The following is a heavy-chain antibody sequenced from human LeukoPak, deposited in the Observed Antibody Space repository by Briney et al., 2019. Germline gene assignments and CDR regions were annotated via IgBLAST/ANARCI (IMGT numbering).Heavy chain of an antibody. Sequence: SETLSLTCAVYGASFSDYYWSWIRQPPGKGLEWIGEINHSGSTNYNPSLKSRVTISVDTSKNQFSLKLSSVTAADTAVYYCARAAVNLNYYMDVWGKGTTVTISS. CDR3: ARAAVNLNYYMDV. J-gene: IGHJ6*03. V-gene: IGHV4-34*01. D-gene: IGHD6-13*01. CDR2: INHSGST. CDR1: GASFSDYY.